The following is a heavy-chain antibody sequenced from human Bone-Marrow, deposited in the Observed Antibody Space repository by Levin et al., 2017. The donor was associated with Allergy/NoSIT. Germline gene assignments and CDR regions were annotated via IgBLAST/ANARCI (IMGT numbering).Heavy chain of an antibody. V-gene: IGHV3-7*01. J-gene: IGHJ4*02. CDR1: GFTFSSYW. D-gene: IGHD3-3*01. CDR3: TRDQGFLEW. Sequence: GESLKISCAASGFTFSSYWMRWVRQAPGKGLQWVANIKQDGSEKYYVDSVKGRFTISRDNAKNSLYLQMNSLRAEDTAVYYCTRDQGFLEWGGQGTLVTVSS. CDR2: IKQDGSEK.